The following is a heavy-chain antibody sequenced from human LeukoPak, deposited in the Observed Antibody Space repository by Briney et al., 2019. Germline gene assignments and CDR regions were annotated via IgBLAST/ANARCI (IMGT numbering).Heavy chain of an antibody. Sequence: SVKVSCKASGGTFSSYAISWVRQAPGQGLERMGGIIPIFGTANYAQKFQGRVTITADESTSTAYMELSSLRSEDTAVYYCAREEPCSGGSCYYFDYWGQGTLVTVSS. D-gene: IGHD2-15*01. J-gene: IGHJ4*02. V-gene: IGHV1-69*13. CDR2: IIPIFGTA. CDR1: GGTFSSYA. CDR3: AREEPCSGGSCYYFDY.